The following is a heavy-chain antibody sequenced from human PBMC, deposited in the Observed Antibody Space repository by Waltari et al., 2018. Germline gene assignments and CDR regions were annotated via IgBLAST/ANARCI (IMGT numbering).Heavy chain of an antibody. CDR2: IFYSGST. CDR3: ARGYCSSTSCYPIFDY. V-gene: IGHV4-59*01. D-gene: IGHD2-2*01. J-gene: IGHJ4*02. Sequence: QVQLQESGPGLVKPSETLSLTCTVSGGPISRYYWSWIRQPPGKGLEWIGYIFYSGSTNYNPSLTSRVTISVDTSKNQCSLKLSSVTAADTAVYYCARGYCSSTSCYPIFDYWGQGTLVTVSS. CDR1: GGPISRYY.